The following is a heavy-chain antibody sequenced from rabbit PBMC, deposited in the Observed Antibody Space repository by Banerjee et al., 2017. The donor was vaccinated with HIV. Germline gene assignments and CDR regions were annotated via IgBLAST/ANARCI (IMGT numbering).Heavy chain of an antibody. CDR1: GFSFTSGYY. Sequence: QEQLEESGGDLVKPGASLTLTCTASGFSFTSGYYMCWVRQAPGKGLEWIACIGVSSSNTYYASWAKGRFTISKTSSTTVTLQMTTLTAADTATYFCGRTNGGGNGWYFKLWGPGTLVTVS. V-gene: IGHV1S45*01. D-gene: IGHD1-1*01. CDR3: GRTNGGGNGWYFKL. J-gene: IGHJ4*01. CDR2: IGVSSSNT.